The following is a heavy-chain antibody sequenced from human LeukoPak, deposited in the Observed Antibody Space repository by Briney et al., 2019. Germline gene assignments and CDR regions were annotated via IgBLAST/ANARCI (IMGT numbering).Heavy chain of an antibody. J-gene: IGHJ4*02. CDR1: GFTFSSYE. D-gene: IGHD3-10*01. CDR3: ASRPRGVPIDY. V-gene: IGHV3-48*03. CDR2: ISSSGSTI. Sequence: PGGSLRLSCAASGFTFSSYEMNWVRQAPGKGLEWVSYISSSGSTIYYADSVKGRFTISRDNSKNTLYLQMNSLRAEDTAVYYCASRPRGVPIDYWGQGTLVTVSS.